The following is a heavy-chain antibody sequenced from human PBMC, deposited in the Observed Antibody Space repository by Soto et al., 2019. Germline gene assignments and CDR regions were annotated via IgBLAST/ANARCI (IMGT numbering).Heavy chain of an antibody. CDR2: IWYDGSNK. V-gene: IGHV3-33*01. CDR3: ARDHLKSRYSYGYQDY. J-gene: IGHJ4*02. D-gene: IGHD5-18*01. Sequence: QVQLVESGGGVVQPGRSLRLSCAASGFTFSSYGMHWVRQAPGKGLEWVAVIWYDGSNKYYADSVKGRFTISRDNSKNTLYLQMNSLRAEDTAVYYCARDHLKSRYSYGYQDYWGQGTLVTVSS. CDR1: GFTFSSYG.